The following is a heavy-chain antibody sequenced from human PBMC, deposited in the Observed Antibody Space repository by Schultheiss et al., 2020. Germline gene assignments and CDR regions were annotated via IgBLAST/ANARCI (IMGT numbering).Heavy chain of an antibody. J-gene: IGHJ4*02. CDR2: IWYDGSNK. CDR3: ARGGVVVPVFDY. Sequence: GGSLRLSCAASGFTFSSYGMHWVRQAPGKGLEWVAVIWYDGSNKYYADSVKGRFTISRDNSKNTLYLQMNSLRAEDTAVYYCARGGVVVPVFDYWGPGTLVTVSS. CDR1: GFTFSSYG. D-gene: IGHD2-2*01. V-gene: IGHV3-33*01.